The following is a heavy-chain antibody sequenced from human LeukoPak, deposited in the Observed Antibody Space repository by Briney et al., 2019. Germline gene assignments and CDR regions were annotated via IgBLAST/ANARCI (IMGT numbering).Heavy chain of an antibody. J-gene: IGHJ6*03. CDR3: AKARGYPYYYYYYMDV. V-gene: IGHV3-9*01. D-gene: IGHD6-25*01. Sequence: PGGSLRLSCAASGFTFDDYAMHWVRQAPGKGLECVSGISWNSGSIGYADPVKGRFTISRDNAKNPLYLQMNSLRAEDTALYYCAKARGYPYYYYYYMDVWGKGTTVTVSS. CDR1: GFTFDDYA. CDR2: ISWNSGSI.